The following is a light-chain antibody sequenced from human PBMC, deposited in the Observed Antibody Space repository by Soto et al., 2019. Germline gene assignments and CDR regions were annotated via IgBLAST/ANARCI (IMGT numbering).Light chain of an antibody. CDR3: QQYDNYWT. CDR2: KAS. J-gene: IGKJ1*01. CDR1: QSICNW. Sequence: DIQMTQSPSTLSESVGDRVTITCRASQSICNWLDWDQQKTGKAPKLLIYKASSLESGVPSRFSGSGSGTEFTHNSSSLQPDDFATYYCQQYDNYWTFDQGTKVEIK. V-gene: IGKV1-5*03.